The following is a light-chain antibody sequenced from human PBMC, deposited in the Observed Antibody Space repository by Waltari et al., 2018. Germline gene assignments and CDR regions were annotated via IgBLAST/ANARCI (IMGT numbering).Light chain of an antibody. J-gene: IGLJ2*01. CDR2: ANY. V-gene: IGLV1-44*01. CDR3: ATWDDSLVGRV. CDR1: TSNIGPNT. Sequence: QSVLTQPPSTSGTPGQTVTISCSGSTSNIGPNTVTWYQQFPGTAPKVLVFANYHRPSGVPDRFSASKSGTSASLVISGLQSEDEGDYFCATWDDSLVGRVFGGGTKLTVL.